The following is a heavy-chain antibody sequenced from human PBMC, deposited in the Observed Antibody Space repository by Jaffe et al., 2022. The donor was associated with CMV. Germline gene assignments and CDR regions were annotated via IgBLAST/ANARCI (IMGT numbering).Heavy chain of an antibody. CDR1: GGSFSGYY. CDR2: INHSGST. Sequence: QVQLQQWGAGLLKPSETLSLTCAVYGGSFSGYYWSWIRQPPGKGLEWIGEINHSGSTNYNPSLKSRVTISVDTSKNQFSLKLSSVTAADTAVYYCASGRRYYYDSSGYSNWGQGTLVTVSS. J-gene: IGHJ4*02. D-gene: IGHD3-22*01. CDR3: ASGRRYYYDSSGYSN. V-gene: IGHV4-34*01.